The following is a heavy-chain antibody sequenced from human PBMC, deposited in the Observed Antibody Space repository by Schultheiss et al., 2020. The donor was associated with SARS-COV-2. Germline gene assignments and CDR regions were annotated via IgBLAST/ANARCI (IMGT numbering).Heavy chain of an antibody. CDR1: GYTFTGYY. CDR2: INPNSGGT. CDR3: ARRGQLRDYYMDV. V-gene: IGHV1-2*04. D-gene: IGHD1-7*01. J-gene: IGHJ6*03. Sequence: ASVNVSCKASGYTFTGYYMHWVRQAPGQGLEWMGWINPNSGGTNYAQKFQGWVTMTRDTSISTAYMELSRLRSDDTAVYYCARRGQLRDYYMDVWGKGTTVTVSS.